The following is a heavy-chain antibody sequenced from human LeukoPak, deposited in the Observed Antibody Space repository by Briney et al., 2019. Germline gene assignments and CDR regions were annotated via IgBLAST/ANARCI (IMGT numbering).Heavy chain of an antibody. Sequence: GGSLRLSCAASGFTFSTYAISWVRQAPGKGLEWVSAISASGVSTYYADSVKGRFTISRDISKNTLYLQMNSLRADDTAVHYCAKGGSSGWYEHIDYWGQGTLVTVSS. J-gene: IGHJ4*02. CDR1: GFTFSTYA. V-gene: IGHV3-23*01. CDR2: ISASGVST. D-gene: IGHD6-19*01. CDR3: AKGGSSGWYEHIDY.